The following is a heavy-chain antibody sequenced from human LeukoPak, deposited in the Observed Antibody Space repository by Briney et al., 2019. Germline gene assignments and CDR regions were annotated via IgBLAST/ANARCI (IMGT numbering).Heavy chain of an antibody. CDR2: ISSSSRYT. CDR1: GFTFSSYG. CDR3: ATLSAGDILVVPAAVDY. V-gene: IGHV3-21*05. J-gene: IGHJ4*02. D-gene: IGHD2-2*01. Sequence: GGSLRLSCAASGFTFSSYGMSWVRQAPGKGLEWVSHISSSSRYTNYADSVKGRFTISRDNAKNSLYLQRNSLRAEDTAVYYCATLSAGDILVVPAAVDYWGQGTLVTVSS.